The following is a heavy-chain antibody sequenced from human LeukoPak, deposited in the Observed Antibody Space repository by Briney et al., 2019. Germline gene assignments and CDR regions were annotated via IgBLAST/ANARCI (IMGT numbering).Heavy chain of an antibody. CDR3: ARPTFPYFFDANVYHDAFDL. Sequence: RSGGSLRLSCEASGFTFSSYWTHWVRQAPGKGLVWVSRIKSDGSSTTYADSVKGRFTISRDNAKNTLYLQMSSLRAEDTAAYYCARPTFPYFFDANVYHDAFDLWGQGTKVTVSS. J-gene: IGHJ3*01. D-gene: IGHD2-21*01. V-gene: IGHV3-74*01. CDR2: IKSDGSST. CDR1: GFTFSSYW.